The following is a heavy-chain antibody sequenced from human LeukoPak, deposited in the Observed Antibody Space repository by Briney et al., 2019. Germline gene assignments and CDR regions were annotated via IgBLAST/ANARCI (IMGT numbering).Heavy chain of an antibody. V-gene: IGHV1-18*01. D-gene: IGHD2-15*01. CDR1: GGTFSSYA. CDR2: ISANNGDT. Sequence: GASVKVSCKASGGTFSSYAISWVRQAPGQGLEWMGWISANNGDTNSAQKFQDRVTMTTDTSTSTAYMELRSLRSDDTAVYYCARDFFHGHCAGLSCFLLDYWGQGSLVTVSS. J-gene: IGHJ4*02. CDR3: ARDFFHGHCAGLSCFLLDY.